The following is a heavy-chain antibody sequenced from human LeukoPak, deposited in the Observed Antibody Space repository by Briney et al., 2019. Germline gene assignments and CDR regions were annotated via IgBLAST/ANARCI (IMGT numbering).Heavy chain of an antibody. CDR1: GVTFSSYV. CDR2: ISDSGDST. J-gene: IGHJ1*01. Sequence: PGGSLRLSCAASGVTFSSYVMSWVRQAPGKGLEWVSAISDSGDSTYYAEYVKGRFTISRDNSKNTLYLQMSSLRAEDTAVYYCASPNWNFVKWGQGTLVTVSS. CDR3: ASPNWNFVK. V-gene: IGHV3-23*01. D-gene: IGHD1-1*01.